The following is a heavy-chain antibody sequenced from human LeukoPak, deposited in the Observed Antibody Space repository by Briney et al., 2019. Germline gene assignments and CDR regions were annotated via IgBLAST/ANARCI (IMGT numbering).Heavy chain of an antibody. Sequence: SETLSLTCAVSGASISSYYWSWIRQPPGKGLEWIGYMYYSGSTNYNPSLRSRVTISLDTSENQFSLNLRSVTAADTAVYYCARLSRGPWNFDLWGRGTLVTVSS. CDR1: GASISSYY. D-gene: IGHD3-10*01. CDR2: MYYSGST. CDR3: ARLSRGPWNFDL. J-gene: IGHJ2*01. V-gene: IGHV4-59*01.